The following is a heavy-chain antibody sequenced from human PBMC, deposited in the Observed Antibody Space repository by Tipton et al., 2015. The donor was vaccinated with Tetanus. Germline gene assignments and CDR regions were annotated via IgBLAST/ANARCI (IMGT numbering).Heavy chain of an antibody. CDR2: IYYTGNT. J-gene: IGHJ5*02. D-gene: IGHD2-8*01. Sequence: TLSLTCNVSGGSIRSGGYYWTWIRQHPERGLEWIGYIYYTGNTYYNPSLKSRVTISVDSSRNQFSLKMTSLTAADTAVYYCARRLIQNWFAPWGQGALVTVSS. CDR1: GGSIRSGGYY. V-gene: IGHV4-31*03. CDR3: ARRLIQNWFAP.